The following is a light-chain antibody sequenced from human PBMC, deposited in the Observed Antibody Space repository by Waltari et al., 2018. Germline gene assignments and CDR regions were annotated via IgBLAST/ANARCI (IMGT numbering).Light chain of an antibody. J-gene: IGKJ3*01. CDR3: QQANTFPVT. Sequence: DIQMTQSPSSVSASGGDRVTITCRASLSISNWLTWYQQKPGKAPKLLIYAASTVQSGVPSRFSGNGSGTDFTLTISSVQPEDFATYYCQQANTFPVTFGPGTTVDV. V-gene: IGKV1-12*01. CDR1: LSISNW. CDR2: AAS.